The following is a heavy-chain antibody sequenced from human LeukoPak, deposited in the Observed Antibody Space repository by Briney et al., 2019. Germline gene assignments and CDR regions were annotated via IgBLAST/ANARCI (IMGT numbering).Heavy chain of an antibody. V-gene: IGHV1-2*02. CDR2: INPNSGGT. D-gene: IGHD2-15*01. Sequence: ASVKVSCKASGYTFTRYYMHWVRQAPGQGLEWMGWINPNSGGTNYAQKFQGRVTMTRDTSISTAYMELSRLRSDDTAVYYCAMTQDVVVVAATREYFQHWGQGTLVTVSS. CDR1: GYTFTRYY. CDR3: AMTQDVVVVAATREYFQH. J-gene: IGHJ1*01.